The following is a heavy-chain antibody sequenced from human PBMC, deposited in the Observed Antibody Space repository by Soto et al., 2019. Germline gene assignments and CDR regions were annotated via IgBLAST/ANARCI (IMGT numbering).Heavy chain of an antibody. D-gene: IGHD3-22*01. CDR1: GYTFTGYY. CDR3: ARMVVPTTYFDS. V-gene: IGHV1-2*04. J-gene: IGHJ4*02. CDR2: INPNSGGT. Sequence: ASVKVSCKASGYTFTGYYIHWVRQAPGQGLEWMGWINPNSGGTNYAQKFQGWVTMTRDTSNNTVYMELTRLTSDDTAVYFCARMVVPTTYFDSWGQGTPVTVSS.